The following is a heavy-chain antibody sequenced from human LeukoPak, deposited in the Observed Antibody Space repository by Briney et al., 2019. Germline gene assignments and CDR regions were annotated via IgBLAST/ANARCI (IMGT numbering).Heavy chain of an antibody. J-gene: IGHJ5*02. CDR3: ARGYCSGGSCYSGLAFDP. D-gene: IGHD2-15*01. Sequence: SQTLSLTCTVSGGSISIGGYYWSWIRQHPGKGLEWIGYIYYSGSTYYNPSLKSRVTISVDTSKNQFSLKLSSVTAADTAVYYCARGYCSGGSCYSGLAFDPWGQGTLVTVSS. CDR2: IYYSGST. CDR1: GGSISIGGYY. V-gene: IGHV4-31*03.